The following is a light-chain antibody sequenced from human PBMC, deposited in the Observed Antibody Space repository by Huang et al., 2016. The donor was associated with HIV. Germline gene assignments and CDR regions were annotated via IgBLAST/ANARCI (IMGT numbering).Light chain of an antibody. CDR2: GAS. J-gene: IGKJ1*01. CDR3: QQYNSYSA. V-gene: IGKV1-5*01. CDR1: QSISTG. Sequence: IQMTQSPSSLSASVGDRVTITGRASQSISTGLAWYQQKPGKAPKLLIYGASTLQSGVPSRFSGSRSGTEFTLTISSLQPDDFATYYCQQYNSYSAFGQGTKVEIK.